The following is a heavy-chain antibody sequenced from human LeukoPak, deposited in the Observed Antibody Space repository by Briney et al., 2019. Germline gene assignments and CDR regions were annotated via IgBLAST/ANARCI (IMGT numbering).Heavy chain of an antibody. J-gene: IGHJ5*02. D-gene: IGHD3-22*01. CDR3: ARTYYDGSRNPNWFDP. Sequence: GASVKVSCKASGYTFTNYDFNWVRQAAGQGLEWMGWMKPDSGATGYAEKFRGRVTLTSDTSTSTAYMELSGLRSEDTAVYFCARTYYDGSRNPNWFDPWGQGTLVTVSS. CDR2: MKPDSGAT. V-gene: IGHV1-8*01. CDR1: GYTFTNYD.